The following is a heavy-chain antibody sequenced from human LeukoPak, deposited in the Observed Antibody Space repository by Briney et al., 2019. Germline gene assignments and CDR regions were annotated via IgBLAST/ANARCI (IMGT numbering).Heavy chain of an antibody. CDR1: GFTVSSNY. J-gene: IGHJ4*02. D-gene: IGHD4-11*01. V-gene: IGHV3-66*01. Sequence: PGGSLRLSCAASGFTVSSNYMSWVRQAPGKGLEWVSVIYSGGSTYYADSVKGRFTISRDNSKNTLYLQMISLRAEETAVYYCSRWGHDYSLYYFDYWGQGTLVTVSS. CDR2: IYSGGST. CDR3: SRWGHDYSLYYFDY.